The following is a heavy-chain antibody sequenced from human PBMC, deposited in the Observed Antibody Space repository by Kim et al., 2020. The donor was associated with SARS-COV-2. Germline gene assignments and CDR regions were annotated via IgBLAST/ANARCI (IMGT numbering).Heavy chain of an antibody. CDR1: GFTFDDYT. V-gene: IGHV3-43*01. J-gene: IGHJ6*02. D-gene: IGHD2-8*01. CDR2: ISWDGGST. CDR3: AKEMVTPYGMDV. Sequence: LSLTCAASGFTFDDYTMHWVRQAPGKGLEWVSLISWDGGSTYYADSVKGRFTISRDNSKNSLYLQMNSLRTEDTALYYCAKEMVTPYGMDVWGQGTTVTVSS.